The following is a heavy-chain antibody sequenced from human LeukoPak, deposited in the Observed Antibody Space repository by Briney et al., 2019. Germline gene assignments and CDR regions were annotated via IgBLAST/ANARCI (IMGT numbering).Heavy chain of an antibody. CDR3: ARHFRSNGDYGPPDY. D-gene: IGHD4-17*01. J-gene: IGHJ4*02. Sequence: ESLKISCKGSGYSITSYWIAWVRQMPGKGVEWMGIIYPGDSDTRYSPSFQGQVTISADKSISTAYLQWSSLKASDTAMYYCARHFRSNGDYGPPDYWGQGTLVTVSS. CDR2: IYPGDSDT. CDR1: GYSITSYW. V-gene: IGHV5-51*01.